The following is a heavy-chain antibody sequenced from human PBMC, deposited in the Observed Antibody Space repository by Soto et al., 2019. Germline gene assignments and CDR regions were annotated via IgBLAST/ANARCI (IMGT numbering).Heavy chain of an antibody. CDR2: IIPIFGTA. Sequence: GSSVKVYCKASGGAFSSYAISWLRQSTGQGLEWMGGIIPIFGTANYAQKFQGRVTITADESTSTAYMELSSLRSEDTAVYYCARDLNYYDSSGYYHWGQGTLVTVSS. J-gene: IGHJ5*02. CDR3: ARDLNYYDSSGYYH. V-gene: IGHV1-69*13. CDR1: GGAFSSYA. D-gene: IGHD3-22*01.